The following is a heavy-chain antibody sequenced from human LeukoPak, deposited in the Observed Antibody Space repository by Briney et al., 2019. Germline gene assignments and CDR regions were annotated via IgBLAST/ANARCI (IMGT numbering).Heavy chain of an antibody. Sequence: GASVKVSCKASGGTFSSYAISWVRQAPGQGLEWMGWISAYNGNTNYAQKLQGGVTMTTDTSTSTAYMELRSLRSDDTAVYYCARGNVLRYFDWLPHFDYWGRGTLVTVSS. CDR3: ARGNVLRYFDWLPHFDY. CDR1: GGTFSSYA. CDR2: ISAYNGNT. V-gene: IGHV1-18*01. J-gene: IGHJ4*02. D-gene: IGHD3-9*01.